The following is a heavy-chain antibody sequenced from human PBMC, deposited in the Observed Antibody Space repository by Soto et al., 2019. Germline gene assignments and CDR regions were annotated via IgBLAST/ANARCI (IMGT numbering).Heavy chain of an antibody. J-gene: IGHJ6*02. D-gene: IGHD3-3*01. V-gene: IGHV3-30-3*01. CDR3: ARDEIRFSWAYGMDV. CDR1: GFTFSSYA. Sequence: QVQLVESGGGVVQPGRSLRLSCAASGFTFSSYAMHWVRQAPGKGLEWVGVISYDGSNKYYEDSVKGRFSISRDNFKNYLYLQMNSLRAEDTAVYYCARDEIRFSWAYGMDVWGQGTTVTVSS. CDR2: ISYDGSNK.